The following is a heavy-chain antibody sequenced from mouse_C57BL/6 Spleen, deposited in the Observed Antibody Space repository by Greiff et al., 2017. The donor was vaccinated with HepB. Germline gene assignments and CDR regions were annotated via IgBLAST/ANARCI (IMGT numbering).Heavy chain of an antibody. CDR3: ARTTVVAEYFDV. Sequence: VKLQQSGAELARPGASVKLSCKASGYTFTSYGISWVKQRTGQGLEWIGEIYPRSGNTYYNEKFKGKATLTADKSSSTAYMELRSLTSEDSAVYFCARTTVVAEYFDVWGTGTTVTVSS. V-gene: IGHV1-81*01. J-gene: IGHJ1*03. D-gene: IGHD1-1*01. CDR2: IYPRSGNT. CDR1: GYTFTSYG.